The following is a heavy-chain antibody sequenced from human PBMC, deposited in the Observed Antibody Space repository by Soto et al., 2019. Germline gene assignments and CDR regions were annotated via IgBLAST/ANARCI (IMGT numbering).Heavy chain of an antibody. CDR1: GGSISSSRCH. CDR2: IYHSGST. J-gene: IGHJ4*02. Sequence: SETLSLTCTVSGGSISSSRCHWGWIRQPPGKGLEWIGYIYHSGSTYYNPSLKSRVTISVDRSKNQFSLKLSSVTAADTAVYYCARGMTTVTTIDYWGQGTLVTVSS. D-gene: IGHD4-4*01. CDR3: ARGMTTVTTIDY. V-gene: IGHV4-30-2*01.